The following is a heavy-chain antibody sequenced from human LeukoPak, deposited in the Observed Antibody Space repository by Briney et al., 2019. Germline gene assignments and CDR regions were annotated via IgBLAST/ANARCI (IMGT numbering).Heavy chain of an antibody. CDR1: GYTFINYN. D-gene: IGHD6-19*01. Sequence: ASVKVSCKASGYTFINYNIHWVRQAPGQGLEWMGIIIPSGGSTIYAQKFRGRVTMTRDTSTSTVYMELSSLRPEDTAVYYCARDIRSGWYYFDYWGQGTLATVSS. CDR3: ARDIRSGWYYFDY. CDR2: IIPSGGST. V-gene: IGHV1-46*01. J-gene: IGHJ4*02.